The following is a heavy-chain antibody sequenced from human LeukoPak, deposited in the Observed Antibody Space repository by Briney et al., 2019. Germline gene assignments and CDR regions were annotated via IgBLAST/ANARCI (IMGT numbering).Heavy chain of an antibody. J-gene: IGHJ4*02. Sequence: SETLSLTCTVSGGSIRSSSYYWGWIRQPPGKGLEWIGSIYYSGSTYYNPSLKSRVTISVDTSKNQFSLKLSSVTAADTAVYYCARTLLGISRVYYFDYWGQGTLVTVSS. CDR1: GGSIRSSSYY. CDR3: ARTLLGISRVYYFDY. D-gene: IGHD7-27*01. V-gene: IGHV4-39*01. CDR2: IYYSGST.